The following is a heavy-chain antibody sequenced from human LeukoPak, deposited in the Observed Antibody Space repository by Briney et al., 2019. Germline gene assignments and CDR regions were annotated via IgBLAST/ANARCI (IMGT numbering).Heavy chain of an antibody. CDR3: ARDRVDTAMVMGY. CDR1: GFTFSSYA. D-gene: IGHD5-18*01. J-gene: IGHJ4*02. Sequence: GGSLRLSCAASGFTFSSYAMSWVRQAPGKGLEWVSAISRSSGSIYDADSVKGRFTISRDNAKNSLYLQMNSLRAEDTAVYYCARDRVDTAMVMGYWGQGTLVTVSS. V-gene: IGHV3-23*01. CDR2: ISRSSGSI.